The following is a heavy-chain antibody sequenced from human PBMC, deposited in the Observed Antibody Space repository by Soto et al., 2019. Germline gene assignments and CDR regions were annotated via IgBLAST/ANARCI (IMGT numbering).Heavy chain of an antibody. CDR1: GFTFSSYT. D-gene: IGHD3-10*01. Sequence: PGGSLRLSCVASGFTFSSYTLNWVRQTPGKGLEWVASTTNNSNYIYYAASVEGRFTISRDNAKGSLFLHMNSLRAEDTAVYFCAKEPPGAGAFNLWGQGTMVTVS. CDR3: AKEPPGAGAFNL. J-gene: IGHJ3*01. CDR2: TTNNSNYI. V-gene: IGHV3-21*06.